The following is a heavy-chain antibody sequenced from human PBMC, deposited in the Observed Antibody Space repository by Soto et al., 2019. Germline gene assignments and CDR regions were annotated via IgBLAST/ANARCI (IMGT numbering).Heavy chain of an antibody. CDR2: ISAYNGNT. Sequence: ASVKVSCKASGYTFTSYGISWVRQAPGQGLEWMGWISAYNGNTNYAQKLQGRVTMTTDTSTSTAYMELRSLRSDDTAVYYCARGMYSSSSRDIAAAGPARDWGQGTLVTFSS. V-gene: IGHV1-18*04. J-gene: IGHJ4*02. CDR3: ARGMYSSSSRDIAAAGPARD. CDR1: GYTFTSYG. D-gene: IGHD6-6*01.